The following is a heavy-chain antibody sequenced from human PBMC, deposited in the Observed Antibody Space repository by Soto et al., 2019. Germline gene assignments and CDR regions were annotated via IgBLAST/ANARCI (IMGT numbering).Heavy chain of an antibody. CDR3: ARDNDILTGPFKGYYYYGMDV. CDR2: ISAYNGNT. CDR1: GYTFTSYG. D-gene: IGHD3-9*01. J-gene: IGHJ6*02. V-gene: IGHV1-18*04. Sequence: GASVKVSCKASGYTFTSYGISWVRQAPGQGLEWMGWISAYNGNTNYAQKLQGRVTMTTDTSTSTAYMELRSLRSDDTAVYYCARDNDILTGPFKGYYYYGMDVWGQGTTVTVSS.